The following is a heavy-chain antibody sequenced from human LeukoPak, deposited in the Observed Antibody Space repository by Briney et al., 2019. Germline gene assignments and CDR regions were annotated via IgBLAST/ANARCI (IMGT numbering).Heavy chain of an antibody. CDR3: VKGSSLSRPYYFDY. Sequence: PGGSLRLSCAASGFTFSDYAMSWVRQAPGKGLEWFSAITDSGGDTYHADSVKGRFTISRENSKNTLSLQMNSLRVEDTAVYYCVKGSSLSRPYYFDYWGQGTLVTVSS. J-gene: IGHJ4*02. D-gene: IGHD3-3*01. CDR1: GFTFSDYA. CDR2: ITDSGGDT. V-gene: IGHV3-23*01.